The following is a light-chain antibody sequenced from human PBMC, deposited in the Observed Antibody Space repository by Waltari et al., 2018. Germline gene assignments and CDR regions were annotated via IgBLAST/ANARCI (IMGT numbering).Light chain of an antibody. CDR1: QSISNW. V-gene: IGKV1-5*03. CDR2: KAS. CDR3: QQYNSYSLLT. Sequence: DIQMTQSPSTLSASVGDRFTITCRASQSISNWLAWDQQKPGKAPKLLIYKASTVESGVPSTFSGSGSGTEFTLTISSLQPDDFATYYCQQYNSYSLLTFGGGTKVEIK. J-gene: IGKJ4*01.